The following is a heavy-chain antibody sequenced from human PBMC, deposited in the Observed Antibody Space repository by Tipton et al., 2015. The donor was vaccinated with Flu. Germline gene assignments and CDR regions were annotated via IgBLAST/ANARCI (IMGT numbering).Heavy chain of an antibody. J-gene: IGHJ5*02. D-gene: IGHD4-11*01. Sequence: LRLSCAVSGDSIRNDYFWGWIRQPPGKGLEWIATIHRSGSTKYNPSLKSRVTISVDTSKNQFSLEMRSVTVADMAVYYCARRDFSNYVSDPKNWFDRWGQETLVTVSS. V-gene: IGHV4-38-2*01. CDR1: GDSIRNDYF. CDR3: ARRDFSNYVSDPKNWFDR. CDR2: IHRSGST.